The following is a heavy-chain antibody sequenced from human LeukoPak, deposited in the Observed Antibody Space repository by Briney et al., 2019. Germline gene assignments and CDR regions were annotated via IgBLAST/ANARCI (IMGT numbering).Heavy chain of an antibody. D-gene: IGHD6-19*01. J-gene: IGHJ4*02. CDR3: GKAEAGTYYFDY. CDR1: GFFFRNYA. V-gene: IGHV3-23*01. Sequence: GGSLKLSGEASGFFFRNYAMRWFRQAPGKGLGWDSAISGGGGDRFYADSVKGRFTISRDNSKNTLYLQMSSLRVEDTAVYYCGKAEAGTYYFDYWGQGTLVTVSS. CDR2: ISGGGGDR.